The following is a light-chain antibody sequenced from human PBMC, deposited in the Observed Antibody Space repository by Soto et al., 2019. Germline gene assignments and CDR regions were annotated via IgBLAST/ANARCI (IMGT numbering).Light chain of an antibody. Sequence: DIQMTQSPSSLSASVGDRVTITCQASQDISNYLNWYQQKPGKAPKLLIYDASNLETGVPSRCSGSGSGTDFTFTISSLQPEDIATYYWQQYDNLPITFGGGTKVEIK. V-gene: IGKV1-33*01. CDR1: QDISNY. CDR2: DAS. J-gene: IGKJ4*01. CDR3: QQYDNLPIT.